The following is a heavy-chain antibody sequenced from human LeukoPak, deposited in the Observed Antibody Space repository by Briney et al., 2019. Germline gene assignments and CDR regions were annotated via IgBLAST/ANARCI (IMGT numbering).Heavy chain of an antibody. CDR3: AAFLLEQINVFDI. Sequence: SETLSLTCIVSGGSINNYYWSWIRQPAGKGLEWIGRIYTSGSTNYNPSLKSRVTMSVDTSKNQFSLKLSSVTAADTAVYYCAAFLLEQINVFDIWGQGTMVTVSS. CDR1: GGSINNYY. V-gene: IGHV4-4*07. D-gene: IGHD1/OR15-1a*01. J-gene: IGHJ3*02. CDR2: IYTSGST.